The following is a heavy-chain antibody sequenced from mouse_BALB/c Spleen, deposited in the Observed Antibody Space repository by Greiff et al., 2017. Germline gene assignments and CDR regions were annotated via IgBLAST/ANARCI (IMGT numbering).Heavy chain of an antibody. V-gene: IGHV1-63*02. CDR3: AKKYGNYEDYAMDY. Sequence: VQLQQSGAELVRPGTSVKISCKASGYTFTNYWLGWVKQRPGHGLEWIGDIYPGGGYTNYNEKFKGKATLTADTSSSTAYMQLSSLTSEDSAVYFCAKKYGNYEDYAMDYWGQGTSVTVSS. D-gene: IGHD2-10*02. CDR1: GYTFTNYW. CDR2: IYPGGGYT. J-gene: IGHJ4*01.